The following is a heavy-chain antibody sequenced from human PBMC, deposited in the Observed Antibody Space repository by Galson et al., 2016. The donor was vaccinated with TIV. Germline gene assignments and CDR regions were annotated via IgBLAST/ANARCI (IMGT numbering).Heavy chain of an antibody. CDR1: GFIVSDNY. CDR2: LYRGDGT. V-gene: IGHV3-66*02. J-gene: IGHJ6*02. D-gene: IGHD2-21*01. Sequence: SLRLSCAASGFIVSDNYINWVRQAPGKGLEWVSVLYRGDGTQYADPGRGRFTVSRDTSKNTVYLQMNSLTIDDTGVYYCARDRRYCGNECYLQYYYGLEGRGQGTTVTVSS. CDR3: ARDRRYCGNECYLQYYYGLEG.